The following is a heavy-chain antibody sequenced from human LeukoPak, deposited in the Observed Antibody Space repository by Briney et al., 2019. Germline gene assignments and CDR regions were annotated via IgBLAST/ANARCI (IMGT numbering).Heavy chain of an antibody. CDR1: GGSISSYY. Sequence: SETLSLTCTVSGGSISSYYWSWIRQPPGKGLEWIGYIYYSGSTNYNPSLKSRVTISVDTSKNQFSLKLSSVTAADTAVYYCASSPNILYNWFDPWGQGTLVTVSS. D-gene: IGHD2-2*02. J-gene: IGHJ5*02. V-gene: IGHV4-59*08. CDR3: ASSPNILYNWFDP. CDR2: IYYSGST.